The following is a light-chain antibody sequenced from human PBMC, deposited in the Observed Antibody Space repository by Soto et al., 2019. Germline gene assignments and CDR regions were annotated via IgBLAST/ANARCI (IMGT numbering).Light chain of an antibody. J-gene: IGKJ4*01. CDR3: QQYADWPLT. CDR1: RTIGTN. Sequence: IVMTQSPATVSVSPEENERLSCRTSRTIGTNLGWYQQKPGQAPRLLISKTSTRATGVPARFSGSGSGTEFTLTITSLQSEDIAVYYCQQYADWPLTFGGGTKVDIK. CDR2: KTS. V-gene: IGKV3-15*01.